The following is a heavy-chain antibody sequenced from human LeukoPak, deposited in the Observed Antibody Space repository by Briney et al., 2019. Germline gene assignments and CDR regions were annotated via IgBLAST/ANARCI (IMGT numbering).Heavy chain of an antibody. CDR2: ISAYNGNT. V-gene: IGHV1-18*01. CDR3: ARVPPSSSLSPFDC. J-gene: IGHJ4*02. D-gene: IGHD6-13*01. CDR1: GYTFTSYG. Sequence: ASVKVSCKASGYTFTSYGISWVRQAPGQALEWMGWISAYNGNTNYAQKLQGRVTMTTDTSTSTAYMELRSVRSGDTAVYYCARVPPSSSLSPFDCWVQGSLVSVCS.